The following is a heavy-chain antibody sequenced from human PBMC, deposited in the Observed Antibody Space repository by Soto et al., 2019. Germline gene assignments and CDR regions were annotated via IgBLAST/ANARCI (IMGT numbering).Heavy chain of an antibody. J-gene: IGHJ4*02. CDR2: IYYRGST. V-gene: IGHV4-59*01. D-gene: IGHD3-22*01. CDR3: ARLNYYDSTGYFDY. CDR1: GGSISSYY. Sequence: PSETLSLTCTVSGGSISSYYWSWIRQPPGRGLEWIGYIYYRGSTNYNPSLKSRVTISVDTSKNRFSLKLSSVTAADTAVYYCARLNYYDSTGYFDYWGQGTLVTVSS.